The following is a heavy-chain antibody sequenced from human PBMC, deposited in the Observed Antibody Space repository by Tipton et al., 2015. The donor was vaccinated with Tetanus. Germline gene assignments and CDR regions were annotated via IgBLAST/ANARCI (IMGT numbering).Heavy chain of an antibody. Sequence: LRLSCAASGFTFTSYSMNWVRQAPGKGLEWVSYISYSSGTIYYADSVQGRFTISRDNAKNSLYLQMNSLRDEDTAVYYCARDSTHRRDGYNDFDYWGQGTLVTVSS. CDR1: GFTFTSYS. V-gene: IGHV3-48*02. CDR2: ISYSSGTI. D-gene: IGHD5-24*01. CDR3: ARDSTHRRDGYNDFDY. J-gene: IGHJ4*02.